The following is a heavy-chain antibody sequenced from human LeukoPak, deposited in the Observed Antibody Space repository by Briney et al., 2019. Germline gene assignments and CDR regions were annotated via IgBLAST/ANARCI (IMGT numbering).Heavy chain of an antibody. CDR3: AREGAEYSSSFFPVDY. Sequence: GGSLRLSCAAPAFTFRIYSMNWVRQAPGMGLEGVSYISSSSRSIYYADSVKGRFTISRDNAKNSLYLQMNSLRAEDTAVYYCAREGAEYSSSFFPVDYWGQGTLVTVSS. V-gene: IGHV3-48*01. J-gene: IGHJ4*02. CDR1: AFTFRIYS. D-gene: IGHD6-6*01. CDR2: ISSSSRSI.